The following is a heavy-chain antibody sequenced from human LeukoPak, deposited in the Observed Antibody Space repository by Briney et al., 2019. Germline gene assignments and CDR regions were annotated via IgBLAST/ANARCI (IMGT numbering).Heavy chain of an antibody. Sequence: SETLSLTCTVSGGSISSGDYYWSWIRQPPGKGLEWIGYIYYSGSTYYNPSLKSRVTISVDTSKNQFSLKLSSVTAADTAVYYCARAPITIFGVVIPFDYWGQGTLVTVSS. CDR2: IYYSGST. V-gene: IGHV4-30-4*08. D-gene: IGHD3-3*01. J-gene: IGHJ4*02. CDR3: ARAPITIFGVVIPFDY. CDR1: GGSISSGDYY.